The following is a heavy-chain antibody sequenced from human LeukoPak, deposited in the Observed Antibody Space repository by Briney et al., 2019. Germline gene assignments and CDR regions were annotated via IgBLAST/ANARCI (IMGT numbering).Heavy chain of an antibody. J-gene: IGHJ4*02. CDR2: ISAYNGNT. CDR1: GYTFTSYG. Sequence: ASVKVSCKASGYTFTSYGISWVRQAPGRGLEWMGWISAYNGNTNYAQKLQGRVTMTTDTSTSTAYMELRSLRSDDTAVYYCARDQVHYDGSEKNDYWGQGTLVTVSS. D-gene: IGHD3-10*01. CDR3: ARDQVHYDGSEKNDY. V-gene: IGHV1-18*01.